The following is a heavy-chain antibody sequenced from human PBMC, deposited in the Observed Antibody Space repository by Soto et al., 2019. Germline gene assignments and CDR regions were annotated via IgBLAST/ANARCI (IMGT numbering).Heavy chain of an antibody. Sequence: SETLSLTCTVSGGSISTSNYYWGWIRQPPGQGLEWIGSIYFLGKTYYNPSLKSRVTISVDNAKNSLFLQMNSLRAEDTAVYYCARRPYGDYGDYFDYWGQGTLVTVSS. J-gene: IGHJ4*02. V-gene: IGHV4-39*01. D-gene: IGHD4-17*01. CDR3: ARRPYGDYGDYFDY. CDR2: IYFLGKT. CDR1: GGSISTSNYY.